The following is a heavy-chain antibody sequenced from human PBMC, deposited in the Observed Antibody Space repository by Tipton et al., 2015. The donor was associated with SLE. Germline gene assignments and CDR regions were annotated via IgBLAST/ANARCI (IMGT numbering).Heavy chain of an antibody. J-gene: IGHJ6*02. CDR3: ARRGYNYWYYYGLDV. V-gene: IGHV4-59*01. CDR2: IYYVGST. D-gene: IGHD6-25*01. CDR1: GAFISGSH. Sequence: TLSLTCTVSGAFISGSHWTWIRQTPGKGLEWIGNIYYVGSTNYNTSFKGRVTISVATSKNQFSLKLRSVTAADTAVYYCARRGYNYWYYYGLDVWGQGTTVTVSS.